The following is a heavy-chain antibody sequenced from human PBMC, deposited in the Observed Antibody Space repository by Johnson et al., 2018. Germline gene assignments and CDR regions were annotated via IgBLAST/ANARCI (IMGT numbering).Heavy chain of an antibody. Sequence: QVQLVESGGGVVQXGRSXRLXCAASGFTFSSYGMHWVRQAPGKGLEWVAVISYDGSNKYYADSVKGRFTISRDNSKNTLYLHMNSLRAEDTAVYYCARVWGLGDHWTGENWFDPCGQGTLVTVSS. J-gene: IGHJ5*02. CDR2: ISYDGSNK. D-gene: IGHD3/OR15-3a*01. CDR1: GFTFSSYG. V-gene: IGHV3-30*03. CDR3: ARVWGLGDHWTGENWFDP.